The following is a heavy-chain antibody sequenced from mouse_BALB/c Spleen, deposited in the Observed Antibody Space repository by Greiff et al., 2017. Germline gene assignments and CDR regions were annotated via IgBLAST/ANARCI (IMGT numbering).Heavy chain of an antibody. CDR3: ATAYYGNYFDY. CDR1: GYSITSDYA. CDR2: ISYSGST. V-gene: IGHV3-2*02. Sequence: EVMLVESGPGLVKPSQSLSLTCTVTGYSITSDYAWNWIRQFPGNKLEWMGYISYSGSTSYNPSLKSRISITRDTSKNQFFLQLNSVTTEDTATYYCATAYYGNYFDYWGQGTTLTVSS. D-gene: IGHD2-10*01. J-gene: IGHJ2*01.